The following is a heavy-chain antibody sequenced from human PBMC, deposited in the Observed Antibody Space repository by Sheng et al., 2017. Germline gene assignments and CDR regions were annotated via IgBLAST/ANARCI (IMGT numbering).Heavy chain of an antibody. CDR1: GGTFSSYT. CDR3: ASPVQAPDKNPFGYYYMDV. CDR2: IIPILGIA. D-gene: IGHD3-16*01. J-gene: IGHJ6*03. V-gene: IGHV1-69*02. Sequence: QVQLVQSGAEVKKPGSSVKVSCKASGGTFSSYTISWVRQAPGQGLEWMGRIIPILGIANYAQKFQGRVTITADKSTSTAYMELSSLRSEDTAVYYCASPVQAPDKNPFGYYYMDVWGKGTTVTVSS.